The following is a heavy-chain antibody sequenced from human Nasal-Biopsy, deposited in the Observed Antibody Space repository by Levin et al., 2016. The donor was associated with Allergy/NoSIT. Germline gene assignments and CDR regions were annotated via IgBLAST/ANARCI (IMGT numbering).Heavy chain of an antibody. J-gene: IGHJ6*02. CDR2: IFPGDSET. D-gene: IGHD3-10*01. CDR1: GYTFTTYW. Sequence: GESLKISCRASGYTFTTYWITWVRQMPGKALEWMGIIFPGDSETKYSPPFQGQITISVDKSINTAHLQWSSLTASDTAKYYCARQRDYYSVSGKYTEHGMDIWGQGTTVTVSS. V-gene: IGHV5-51*01. CDR3: ARQRDYYSVSGKYTEHGMDI.